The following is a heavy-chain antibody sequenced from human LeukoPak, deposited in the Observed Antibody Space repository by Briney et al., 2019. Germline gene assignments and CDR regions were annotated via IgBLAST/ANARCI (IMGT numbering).Heavy chain of an antibody. Sequence: PGGSLRLSCAASGFTFSSYSMNWVRQGPGEGLEWGSVIYSGGRTYYADSVKGRFTISRDRSENTLHLQINSLRAEDTAVYYCARGAGTSGGYWSSPPSHFDCWGQGTLVTVSS. D-gene: IGHD1-26*01. CDR3: ARGAGTSGGYWSSPPSHFDC. CDR2: IYSGGRT. J-gene: IGHJ4*02. V-gene: IGHV3-66*01. CDR1: GFTFSSYS.